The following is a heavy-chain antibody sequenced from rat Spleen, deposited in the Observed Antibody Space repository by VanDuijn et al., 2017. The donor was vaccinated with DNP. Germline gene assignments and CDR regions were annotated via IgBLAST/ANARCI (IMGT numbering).Heavy chain of an antibody. CDR2: ISSGGNT. V-gene: IGHV2S12*01. J-gene: IGHJ1*01. CDR3: SRDRDSTGIRTWYFDF. D-gene: IGHD1-4*01. Sequence: QVQLKESGPGLVQPSQTLSLTCTVSGFSLTSYHVHWVRQPPGKVLEWIAAISSGGNTYYNSALKTRLTISRHTSKSQVFLKMNSLQTEDTAIYFCSRDRDSTGIRTWYFDFWGPGTMVTVSS. CDR1: GFSLTSYH.